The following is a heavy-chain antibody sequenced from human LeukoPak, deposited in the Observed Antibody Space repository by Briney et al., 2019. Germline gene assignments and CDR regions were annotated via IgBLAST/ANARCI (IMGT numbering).Heavy chain of an antibody. CDR3: ARDLGIVGATYHY. J-gene: IGHJ4*02. Sequence: PGGSLRLSCAASGFTFSSYEMNWVRQAPGKGLEWVSYISSSGSTIYYADSVKGRFTISRDNAKNSLYLQMNSLRAEDTAVYYCARDLGIVGATYHYWGQGTLVTVSS. CDR1: GFTFSSYE. D-gene: IGHD1-26*01. V-gene: IGHV3-48*03. CDR2: ISSSGSTI.